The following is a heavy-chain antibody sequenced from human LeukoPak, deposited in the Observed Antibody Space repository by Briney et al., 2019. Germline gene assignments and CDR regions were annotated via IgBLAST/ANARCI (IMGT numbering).Heavy chain of an antibody. Sequence: GGSLRLSCAASGFTFSDYWMHWVRQAPGKGLVWVSRIYTDGSITIYAASVKGRFTISRDNAKNMLYLQMNSLRAEDTAVYYCARSDWFDPWGQGTLVTVSS. CDR3: ARSDWFDP. CDR2: IYTDGSIT. J-gene: IGHJ5*02. V-gene: IGHV3-74*01. CDR1: GFTFSDYW.